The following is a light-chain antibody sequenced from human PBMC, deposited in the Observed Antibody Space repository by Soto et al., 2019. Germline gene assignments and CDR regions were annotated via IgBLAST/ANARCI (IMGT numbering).Light chain of an antibody. CDR3: QPYNNWPLT. CDR1: QSLVHSDGNTY. Sequence: DVVMTQTPLSSPVTLGQPASISCRSSQSLVHSDGNTYLSWLQQRPGQPPRLLIYKISNRFSGVPTRFSGSRSGAEFTLTINSLQSEDFAVYYCQPYNNWPLTFGGGTKVDIK. J-gene: IGKJ4*01. V-gene: IGKV2-24*01. CDR2: KIS.